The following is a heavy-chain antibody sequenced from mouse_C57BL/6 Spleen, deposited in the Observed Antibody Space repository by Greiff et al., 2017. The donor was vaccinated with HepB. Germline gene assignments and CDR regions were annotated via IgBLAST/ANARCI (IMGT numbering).Heavy chain of an antibody. Sequence: QVQLQQSGAELVRPGASVKLSCKASGYTFTDYYINWVKQRPGQGLEWIARIYPGSGNTYYNEKFKGKATLTAEKSSSTAYMQLSSLTSEDSAVYFCARENSNYFSWFAYWGQGTLVTVSA. V-gene: IGHV1-76*01. CDR1: GYTFTDYY. J-gene: IGHJ3*01. CDR2: IYPGSGNT. D-gene: IGHD2-5*01. CDR3: ARENSNYFSWFAY.